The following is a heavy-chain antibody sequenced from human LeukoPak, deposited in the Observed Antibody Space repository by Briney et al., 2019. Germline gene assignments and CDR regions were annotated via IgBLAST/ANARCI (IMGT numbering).Heavy chain of an antibody. D-gene: IGHD6-19*01. CDR2: INPNSGGT. Sequence: ASVKVSCKASGYTFTGYYMHWVRQAPGQGLEWMGWINPNSGGTNYAQKFQGWVTMTRDTSISTAYMELSRLRSDDTAVYYCATSSSGWSYDAFDIWGQGTMVTVSS. V-gene: IGHV1-2*04. CDR3: ATSSSGWSYDAFDI. CDR1: GYTFTGYY. J-gene: IGHJ3*02.